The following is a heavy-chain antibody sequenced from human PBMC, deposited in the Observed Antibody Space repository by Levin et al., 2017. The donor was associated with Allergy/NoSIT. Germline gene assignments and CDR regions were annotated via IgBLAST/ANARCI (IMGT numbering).Heavy chain of an antibody. CDR1: GGSISIGDYY. V-gene: IGHV4-30-4*01. CDR3: AGTPNYGDSSGGTFDY. CDR2: IYYSGST. J-gene: IGHJ4*02. Sequence: PSETLSLTCTVSGGSISIGDYYWSWIRQPPGKGLEWIGYIYYSGSTYYNPSLKSRVTISVDTSKNQFSLKLSSVTAADTAVYYCAGTPNYGDSSGGTFDYWGQGTLVTVSS. D-gene: IGHD4-17*01.